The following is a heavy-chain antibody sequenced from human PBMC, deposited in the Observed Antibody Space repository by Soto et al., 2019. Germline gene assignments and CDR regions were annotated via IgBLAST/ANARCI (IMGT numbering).Heavy chain of an antibody. CDR3: ARDRVESGYPEYFQH. CDR1: GFTVSSNY. J-gene: IGHJ1*01. D-gene: IGHD3-22*01. CDR2: IYSGGST. Sequence: GGSLRLSCAASGFTVSSNYMSWVRQAPGKGLEWVSVIYSGGSTYYADSVKGRFTISRDNSKNTLYLQMNSLRAEDTAMYYCARDRVESGYPEYFQHWGQGTLVTVS. V-gene: IGHV3-53*01.